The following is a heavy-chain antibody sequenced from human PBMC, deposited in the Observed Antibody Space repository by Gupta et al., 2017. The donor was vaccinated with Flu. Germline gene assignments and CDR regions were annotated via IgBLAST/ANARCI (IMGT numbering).Heavy chain of an antibody. CDR3: ARQGGAGKYDDYLDF. CDR2: IHHTWSV. D-gene: IGHD3-16*01. Sequence: RQPPGKKLDWIGVIHHTWSVFYNPSHEKRATISVDTSKNHVSLDLTSVIAADAAVYYGARQGGAGKYDDYLDFWGQGTLVTVSS. V-gene: IGHV4-39*01. J-gene: IGHJ4*02.